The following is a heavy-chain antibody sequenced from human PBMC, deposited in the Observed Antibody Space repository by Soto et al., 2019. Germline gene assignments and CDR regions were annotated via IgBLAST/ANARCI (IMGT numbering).Heavy chain of an antibody. D-gene: IGHD3-10*01. CDR3: ARDFGSGSFDY. CDR2: IYYSGST. CDR1: GGSISSYY. Sequence: SSETLSLTCTVSGGSISSYYWSWIRQPPGKGLGWIGYIYYSGSTNYNPSLKSRVTISVDTSKNQFSLKLSSVTAADTAVYYCARDFGSGSFDYWGQGTLVTVSS. J-gene: IGHJ4*02. V-gene: IGHV4-59*01.